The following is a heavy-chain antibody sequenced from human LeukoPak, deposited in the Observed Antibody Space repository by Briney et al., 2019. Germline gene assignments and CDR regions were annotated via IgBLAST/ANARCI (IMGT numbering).Heavy chain of an antibody. D-gene: IGHD4-23*01. J-gene: IGHJ6*02. Sequence: SETLSLTCTVSGDSISGYYWSWIRQPPGKGLEWIGYIHYSGSTNYNPSLKRRVTIAVDTSKNQFSLKLSSVTAADTAVYYCARYGGATEYYYYYYGMDVWGQGTTVTVSS. CDR2: IHYSGST. V-gene: IGHV4-59*01. CDR3: ARYGGATEYYYYYYGMDV. CDR1: GDSISGYY.